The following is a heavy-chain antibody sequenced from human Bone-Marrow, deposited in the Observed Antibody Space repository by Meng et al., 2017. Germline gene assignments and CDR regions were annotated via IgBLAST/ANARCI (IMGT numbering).Heavy chain of an antibody. CDR2: INPSGGST. J-gene: IGHJ4*02. CDR1: GYNFPDYW. V-gene: IGHV1-46*01. Sequence: ASVKVSCKPSGYNFPDYWLHWVRQAPGQGLEWMGIINPSGGSTSYAQKFQGRVTMTRDTSTSTVYMELSSLRSEDTAVYYCARDTPPGDIKDTAMVTAFDYWGQGTLVTVSS. D-gene: IGHD5-18*01. CDR3: ARDTPPGDIKDTAMVTAFDY.